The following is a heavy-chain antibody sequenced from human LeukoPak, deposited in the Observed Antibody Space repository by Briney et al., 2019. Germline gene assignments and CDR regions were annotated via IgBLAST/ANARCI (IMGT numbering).Heavy chain of an antibody. D-gene: IGHD6-13*01. CDR1: GGSISSYY. CDR3: ARGLPMYSSSWYGGFDY. Sequence: PSETLSLTCTVSGGSISSYYRSWIRQPPGKGLEWIGYIYYSGSTNYNPSLKSRVTISVDTSKNQFSLKLSSVTAADTAVYYCARGLPMYSSSWYGGFDYWGQGTLVTVSS. CDR2: IYYSGST. V-gene: IGHV4-59*01. J-gene: IGHJ4*02.